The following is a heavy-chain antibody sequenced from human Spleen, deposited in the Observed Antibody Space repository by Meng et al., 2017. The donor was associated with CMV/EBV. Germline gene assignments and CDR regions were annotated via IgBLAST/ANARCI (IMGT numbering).Heavy chain of an antibody. V-gene: IGHV3-23*01. J-gene: IGHJ3*02. CDR3: ARVQRWPNAFDI. CDR1: GFTFSNYA. Sequence: GESLKISCVASGFTFSNYAMSWVRQAPGKGLEWVSGGSGSGGSTYYADSVKGRFTISRDTSKSTVYLQMTSLRAEDTAVYSCARVQRWPNAFDIWGQGTMVTVSS. CDR2: GSGSGGST. D-gene: IGHD5-24*01.